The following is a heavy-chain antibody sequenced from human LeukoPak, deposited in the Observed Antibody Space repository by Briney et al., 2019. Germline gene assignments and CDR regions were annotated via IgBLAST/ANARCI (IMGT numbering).Heavy chain of an antibody. Sequence: PGGSLRLSCAASGFTFSNYAMSWVRQAPGRGLEWVSAISGGGGSTYHADSVKGRFTISRDNSKNTLYLQMNSLRAEDTAVYYCAKDRGYYYDSSGYYYFDYWGQGTLVTVSS. CDR1: GFTFSNYA. CDR3: AKDRGYYYDSSGYYYFDY. CDR2: ISGGGGST. V-gene: IGHV3-23*01. J-gene: IGHJ4*02. D-gene: IGHD3-22*01.